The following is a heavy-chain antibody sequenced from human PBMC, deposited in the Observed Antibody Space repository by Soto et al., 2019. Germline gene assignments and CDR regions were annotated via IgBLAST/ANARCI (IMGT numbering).Heavy chain of an antibody. CDR1: GFTFSSYS. V-gene: IGHV3-21*01. Sequence: SLRLSCVTSGFTFSSYSMNWVRQAPGKGLEWVSSISSGSNYIYYADSVKGRFTISRDNAKNSVYLQMNSLRAEDTAVYYCANLEGSGADYWGPGTLVTVSS. CDR3: ANLEGSGADY. CDR2: ISSGSNYI. J-gene: IGHJ4*02.